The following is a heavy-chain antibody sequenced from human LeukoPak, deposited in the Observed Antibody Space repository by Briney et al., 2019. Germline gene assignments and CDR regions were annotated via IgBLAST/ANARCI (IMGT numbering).Heavy chain of an antibody. CDR3: VREVGAPGSFQH. D-gene: IGHD1-26*01. Sequence: GGSLRLSCAASGFTFSSNWMHWVRQAPGKGLVWVSRINGDGTITDHAESVKGRFAISRNNADNTLHLQMNSLRAEDTAVYHCVREVGAPGSFQHWGQGALVTVSS. CDR1: GFTFSSNW. V-gene: IGHV3-74*01. CDR2: INGDGTIT. J-gene: IGHJ1*01.